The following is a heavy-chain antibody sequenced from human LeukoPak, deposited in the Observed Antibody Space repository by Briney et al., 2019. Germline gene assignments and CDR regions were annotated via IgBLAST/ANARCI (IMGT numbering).Heavy chain of an antibody. V-gene: IGHV3-23*01. Sequence: PGGSLRLSCAASGFTFSSYGMSWVRQAPGKGLEWVSGISGSGGSTYYADSVKGRFTSSRDNSKNTLFLQMNSVRDEDTAVYFCAKGGTYYYDSSGYPTRPREDYRGQGTLVTVSS. CDR1: GFTFSSYG. CDR2: ISGSGGST. D-gene: IGHD3-22*01. CDR3: AKGGTYYYDSSGYPTRPREDY. J-gene: IGHJ4*02.